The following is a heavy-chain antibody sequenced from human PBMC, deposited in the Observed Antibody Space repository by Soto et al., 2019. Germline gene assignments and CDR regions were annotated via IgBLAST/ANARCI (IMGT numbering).Heavy chain of an antibody. CDR1: GFTFSSYS. J-gene: IGHJ4*02. D-gene: IGHD7-27*01. CDR2: ISSSSSTI. Sequence: GGSLRLSCAASGFTFSSYSMNWVRQAPGKGLEWVSYISSSSSTIYYADSVKGRFTISRDNAKNSLYLQMNSLRDEDTAVYYCARDPILGIEDYFDYWGQGTLVTVSS. V-gene: IGHV3-48*02. CDR3: ARDPILGIEDYFDY.